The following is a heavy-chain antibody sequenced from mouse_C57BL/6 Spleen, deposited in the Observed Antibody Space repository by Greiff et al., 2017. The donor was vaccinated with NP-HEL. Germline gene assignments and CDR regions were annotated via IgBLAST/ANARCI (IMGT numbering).Heavy chain of an antibody. D-gene: IGHD2-1*01. CDR3: ASNYDWYFDV. CDR1: GYAFSSYW. J-gene: IGHJ1*03. V-gene: IGHV1-80*01. CDR2: IYPGDGDT. Sequence: QVQLKESGAELVKPGASVKISCKASGYAFSSYWMNWVKQRPGKGLEWIGQIYPGDGDTNYNGKFKGKATLTADKSSSTAYMQLSSLTSEDSAVYFCASNYDWYFDVWGTGTTVTVSS.